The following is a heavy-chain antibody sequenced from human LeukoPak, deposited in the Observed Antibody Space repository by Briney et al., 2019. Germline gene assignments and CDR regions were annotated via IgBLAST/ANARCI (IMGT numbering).Heavy chain of an antibody. J-gene: IGHJ5*02. CDR1: GFDFTAYG. CDR3: ARHIFYRLDP. CDR2: IKQGGGEK. V-gene: IGHV3-7*01. D-gene: IGHD2/OR15-2a*01. Sequence: HSGGSLRLSCAATGFDFTAYGMSWVRQAPGKGLEWVANIKQGGGEKHYVDSVRGRFTISRDNTKNFVYLQMDSLRTEDTAVYYCARHIFYRLDPWGQGTLVTVSS.